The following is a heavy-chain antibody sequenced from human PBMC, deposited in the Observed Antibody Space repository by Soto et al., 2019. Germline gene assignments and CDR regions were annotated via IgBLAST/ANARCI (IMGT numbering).Heavy chain of an antibody. V-gene: IGHV3-7*03. Sequence: EVQLVESGGGLVKPGGSLRLSCAASGFTFSSYSMNWVRQAPGKGLEWVANIKQDGSEKLYVDSVKGRFTISRDNAKNSLYLQMNSLRAEDTAVYYCARISGDPTVAWYFDLWGRGTLVTVSS. CDR3: ARISGDPTVAWYFDL. J-gene: IGHJ2*01. CDR1: GFTFSSYS. CDR2: IKQDGSEK. D-gene: IGHD3-10*01.